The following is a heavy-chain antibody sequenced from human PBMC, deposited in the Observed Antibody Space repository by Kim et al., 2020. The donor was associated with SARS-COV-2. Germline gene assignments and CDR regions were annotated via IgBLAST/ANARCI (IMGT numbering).Heavy chain of an antibody. V-gene: IGHV3-30*18. Sequence: GGSLRLSCVASGFTFSRHGMHWLRQVPGKGLEWVAVMSYDGGSISYADSVKGRFTISRDNAKNTLYLQMNTLRAEDTAVYCAKVSVPNWHSGYFDYWGQGTLVTVSS. D-gene: IGHD1-7*01. CDR3: AKVSVPNWHSGYFDY. CDR1: GFTFSRHG. CDR2: MSYDGGSI. J-gene: IGHJ4*02.